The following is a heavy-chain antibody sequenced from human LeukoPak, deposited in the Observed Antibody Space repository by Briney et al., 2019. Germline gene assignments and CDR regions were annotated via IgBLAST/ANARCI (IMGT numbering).Heavy chain of an antibody. CDR2: ISSRAGSI. J-gene: IGHJ4*02. Sequence: PGGSLRLSCAATGFTFSSYEMNWVRQVPGKGLEWVSSISSRAGSIYYADSVKGRFTISRDNAKNSLYLQMNSLRAEDTAVYYCAKTQGWPVGIPSFDYWGQGTLVTVSS. CDR3: AKTQGWPVGIPSFDY. D-gene: IGHD1-26*01. CDR1: GFTFSSYE. V-gene: IGHV3-48*03.